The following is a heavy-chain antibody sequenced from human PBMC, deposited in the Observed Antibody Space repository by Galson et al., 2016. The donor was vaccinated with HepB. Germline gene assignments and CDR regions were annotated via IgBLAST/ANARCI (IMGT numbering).Heavy chain of an antibody. Sequence: SLRLSCAASGFIFGSFEMNWVRQAPGQGLEWLSFISSSGSSIYYADSVKGRFTISRDNAKNSLYLQMNSLKTEDTAVYYCATSSPSSQPANWGQGTLVTVSS. CDR1: GFIFGSFE. J-gene: IGHJ4*02. D-gene: IGHD2-2*01. CDR3: ATSSPSSQPAN. V-gene: IGHV3-48*03. CDR2: ISSSGSSI.